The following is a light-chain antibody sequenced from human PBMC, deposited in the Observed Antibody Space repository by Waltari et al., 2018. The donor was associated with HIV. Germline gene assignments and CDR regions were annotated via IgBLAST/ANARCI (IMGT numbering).Light chain of an antibody. J-gene: IGLJ3*02. CDR3: SSYISSATPE. CDR1: SSDVVDYY. Sequence: QSALTQPASVSGSPGQSISISCTGTSSDVVDYYVSWYHNHPGKAPKVIIYEVSNRPSGVSNRFSGSKAGNTAALTISGLLPEDEADYFCSSYISSATPEFGGGTRLTVL. V-gene: IGLV2-14*01. CDR2: EVS.